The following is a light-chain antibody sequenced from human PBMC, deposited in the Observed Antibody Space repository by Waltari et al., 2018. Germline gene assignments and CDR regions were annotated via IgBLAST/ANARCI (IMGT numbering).Light chain of an antibody. V-gene: IGLV4-69*01. CDR2: VNRDGSH. J-gene: IGLJ3*02. CDR1: GGHSTYS. Sequence: QLMLTQSPSASASLGASVKLTCTLSGGHSTYSIEWHQQQPQKGPRSLMKVNRDGSHIKGDGIPDRFSGSSSGAERYLSISNRQSEDEADYYCQTGGFCIWGFGGGTKLTVL. CDR3: QTGGFCIWG.